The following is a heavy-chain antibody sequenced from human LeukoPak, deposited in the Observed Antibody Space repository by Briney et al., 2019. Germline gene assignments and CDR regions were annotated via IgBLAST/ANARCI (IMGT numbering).Heavy chain of an antibody. CDR3: AKDGPAAEVPCDY. CDR2: ISFDGSKK. V-gene: IGHV3-30*18. CDR1: GFTFSRYG. J-gene: IGHJ4*02. D-gene: IGHD6-13*01. Sequence: GGSLRLSCAASGFTFSRYGMHWVRQAPGKGLEWVAVISFDGSKKHYADSVKGRFTISRDNSKNTLYLQMNSLRPEDTAVYYCAKDGPAAEVPCDYWGQGTLVTVSS.